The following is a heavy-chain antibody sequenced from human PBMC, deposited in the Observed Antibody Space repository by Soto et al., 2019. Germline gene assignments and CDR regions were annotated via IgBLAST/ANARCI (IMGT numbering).Heavy chain of an antibody. Sequence: QVQLVESGGGAVQPGRSLRLSCAASGFTFSSYGMHWVRQAPGKGLEWVALIWYDGSNEYYAGSVKGRFTISRDNSKNTLYLQMSSLRAEDTAVYYSASDCGFIGHCSAGDSGDDYWGQGTLVTVSS. D-gene: IGHD2-15*01. V-gene: IGHV3-33*01. CDR1: GFTFSSYG. J-gene: IGHJ4*02. CDR2: IWYDGSNE. CDR3: ASDCGFIGHCSAGDSGDDY.